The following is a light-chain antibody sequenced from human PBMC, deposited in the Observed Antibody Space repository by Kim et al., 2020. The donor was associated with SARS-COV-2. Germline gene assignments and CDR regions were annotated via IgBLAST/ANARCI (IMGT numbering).Light chain of an antibody. CDR1: GSDVGGYNS. CDR3: CSYAATKMV. J-gene: IGLJ2*01. Sequence: QSALTQPPSASGSPGQSVTISCTGTGSDVGGYNSVSWYQQHPGKAPKLMFYEVTKRPSGVPDRFSGSKSGNTASLTISGLQAEDEADYYCCSYAATKMVFGGGTQLTVL. CDR2: EVT. V-gene: IGLV2-8*01.